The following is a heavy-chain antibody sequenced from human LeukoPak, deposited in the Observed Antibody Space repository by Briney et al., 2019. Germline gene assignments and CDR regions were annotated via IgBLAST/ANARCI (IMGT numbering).Heavy chain of an antibody. CDR1: VYTFTSYG. J-gene: IGHJ5*02. V-gene: IGHV3-33*01. Sequence: GGSLRLSCASSVYTFTSYGMHWVRQAPGKGLDWVALIWDDGNNKYYADSVKGRFTISRDNSKNTLYLQMNSLRAEDTAVYYCARDNGEWRLNWFDHWGQGTLVTVSS. D-gene: IGHD2-8*01. CDR3: ARDNGEWRLNWFDH. CDR2: IWDDGNNK.